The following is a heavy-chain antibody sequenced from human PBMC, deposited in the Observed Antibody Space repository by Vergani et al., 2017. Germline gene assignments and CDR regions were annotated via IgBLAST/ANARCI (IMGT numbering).Heavy chain of an antibody. CDR3: ARDTTVTTEAFDI. CDR2: ISYDGSNK. D-gene: IGHD4-17*01. Sequence: QVQLVESGGGVVQPGRSLRLSCAASGFTFSSYAMHWVRQAPGKGLEWVAVISYDGSNKYYADSVKGRFTISRDNSKNMLYLQMNCLRAEDTAVYYCARDTTVTTEAFDIWGQGTMVTVSS. J-gene: IGHJ3*02. V-gene: IGHV3-30*01. CDR1: GFTFSSYA.